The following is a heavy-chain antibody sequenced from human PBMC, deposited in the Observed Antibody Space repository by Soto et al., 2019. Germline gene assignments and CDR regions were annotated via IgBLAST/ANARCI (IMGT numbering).Heavy chain of an antibody. CDR1: GFTFSSYA. CDR3: AKDGGSSSSRDAFDI. D-gene: IGHD6-6*01. V-gene: IGHV3-23*01. CDR2: ISGSGGST. J-gene: IGHJ3*02. Sequence: PGGPLRLSCAASGFTFSSYAMSWVRQAPGKGLEWVSAISGSGGSTYYADSVKGRFTISRDNSKNTLYLQMNSLRAEDTAVYYCAKDGGSSSSRDAFDIWGQGTMVTVSS.